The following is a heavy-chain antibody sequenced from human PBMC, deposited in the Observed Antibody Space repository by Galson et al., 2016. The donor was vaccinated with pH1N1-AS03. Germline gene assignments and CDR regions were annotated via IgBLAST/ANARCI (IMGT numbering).Heavy chain of an antibody. CDR2: IYPSGNP. Sequence: TLSLTCTVSGDSISDGFFYWTWLRQPAGKGLEWIGRIYPSGNPKYNPSLKSRVSISVDTSKNQFSLQLKSVTAGDTAVYFCARSHVDTTLAVDCWGQGTPVTVSS. CDR1: GDSISDGFFY. V-gene: IGHV4-61*02. CDR3: ARSHVDTTLAVDC. D-gene: IGHD5-18*01. J-gene: IGHJ4*02.